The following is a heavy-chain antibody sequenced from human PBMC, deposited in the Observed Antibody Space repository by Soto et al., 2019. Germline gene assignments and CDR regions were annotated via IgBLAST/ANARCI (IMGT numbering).Heavy chain of an antibody. J-gene: IGHJ6*02. D-gene: IGHD3-10*01. V-gene: IGHV5-51*01. CDR1: GYSFTSYW. CDR3: ARFRSGSYLYYYGMDV. Sequence: GESLKISCKGSGYSFTSYWIAWVRQMPGKGLECMGIIYPGDSDTRYSPSFQGQVTISADKSISTAYLQWSSLKAPATAMYYCARFRSGSYLYYYGMDVWGQGTTVTDSS. CDR2: IYPGDSDT.